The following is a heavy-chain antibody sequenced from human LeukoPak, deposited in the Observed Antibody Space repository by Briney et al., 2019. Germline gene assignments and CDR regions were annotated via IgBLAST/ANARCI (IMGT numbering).Heavy chain of an antibody. V-gene: IGHV4-59*01. CDR2: IYYSGSF. J-gene: IGHJ4*02. CDR3: ARSPDGYRYTYFDY. CDR1: GGSISSYY. D-gene: IGHD5-18*01. Sequence: SETLSLTCTVSGGSISSYYWSWIRQPPGKGLEWIGYIYYSGSFNYNPSLKSRVTISADTSKKQFSVKLSSVTAADTAVYYCARSPDGYRYTYFDYWGQGTLVTVSS.